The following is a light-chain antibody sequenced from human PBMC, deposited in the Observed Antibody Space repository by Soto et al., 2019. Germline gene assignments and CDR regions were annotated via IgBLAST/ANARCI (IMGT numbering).Light chain of an antibody. J-gene: IGLJ1*01. Sequence: QSALTQPASVSGSPGQSIPISCTGTSRDVGGYNYVSWYQQHPGKAPKLMIYEVSNRPSGVSNRFSGSKSGNTASLTISGLQAEDEADYYCSSYTSSSSDYVFGTGTKLTVL. CDR3: SSYTSSSSDYV. CDR2: EVS. V-gene: IGLV2-14*01. CDR1: SRDVGGYNY.